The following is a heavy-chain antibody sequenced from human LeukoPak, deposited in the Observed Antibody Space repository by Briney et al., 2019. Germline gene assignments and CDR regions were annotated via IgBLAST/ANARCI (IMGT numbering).Heavy chain of an antibody. Sequence: PSETLSLTCAVYGGSFSGYYWSWIRQPPGKGLEWIGEINHSGSTNYNPSLKSRVTISVDTSKNQFSLKLSSVTAADTAVYYCARGGIKVRYSSGWYYSYFDYWGQGTLVTVSS. CDR3: ARGGIKVRYSSGWYYSYFDY. D-gene: IGHD6-19*01. V-gene: IGHV4-34*01. CDR2: INHSGST. J-gene: IGHJ4*02. CDR1: GGSFSGYY.